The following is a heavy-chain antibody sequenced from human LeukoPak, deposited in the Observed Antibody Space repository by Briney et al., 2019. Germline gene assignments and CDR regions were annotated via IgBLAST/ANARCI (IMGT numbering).Heavy chain of an antibody. CDR1: GFTFSRYA. V-gene: IGHV3-64D*06. J-gene: IGHJ4*02. Sequence: GGSLRLSCSASGFTFSRYAMHWVRQPPGKGLEYVSAITNNGRSTYYADSVKGRFTISRDNSKNTLYLQMSSLRAGDTAVYYCASTYSYDSSGYYPFDYWGQGTLVTVPS. CDR2: ITNNGRST. D-gene: IGHD3-22*01. CDR3: ASTYSYDSSGYYPFDY.